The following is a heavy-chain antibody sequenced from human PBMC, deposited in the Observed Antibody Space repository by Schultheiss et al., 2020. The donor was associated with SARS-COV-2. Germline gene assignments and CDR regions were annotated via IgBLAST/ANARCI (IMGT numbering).Heavy chain of an antibody. CDR2: INDGGTT. J-gene: IGHJ4*02. D-gene: IGHD4-17*01. CDR1: GGSFSGHF. CDR3: AGHRGRNGDYV. V-gene: IGHV4-34*01. Sequence: SETLSLTCAVDGGSFSGHFWSLIRQPPGKGLEWIAEINDGGTTHYNPSLQSRVIISLDTSQNHVFLKLNSVTAADTAVYYCAGHRGRNGDYVWGQGTLVTVSS.